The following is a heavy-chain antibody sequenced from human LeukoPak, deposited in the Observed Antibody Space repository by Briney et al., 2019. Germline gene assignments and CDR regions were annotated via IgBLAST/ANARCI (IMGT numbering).Heavy chain of an antibody. CDR3: AKGGESSSWLFDY. Sequence: GGSLRLSCAASGFTFSTYWMNWYRQAPGKGLEWVGNINQDASEINYVDSVKGRFTISRDNSKNTLYLQMNSLRAEDTAVYYCAKGGESSSWLFDYWGQGTLVPVSS. CDR1: GFTFSTYW. D-gene: IGHD6-13*01. CDR2: INQDASEI. V-gene: IGHV3-7*03. J-gene: IGHJ4*02.